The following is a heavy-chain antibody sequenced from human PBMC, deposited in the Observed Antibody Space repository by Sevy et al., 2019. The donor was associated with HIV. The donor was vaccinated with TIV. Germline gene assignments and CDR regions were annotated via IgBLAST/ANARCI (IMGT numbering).Heavy chain of an antibody. D-gene: IGHD2-15*01. J-gene: IGHJ4*02. CDR1: GFTFSSYA. V-gene: IGHV3-30-3*01. CDR2: ISYDGSNK. Sequence: GGSLRLSCAASGFTFSSYAMHWVRQAPGKGLEWVAVISYDGSNKYNADSVKGRFTISRDNSKNTLYLQMNSLRAEDTAVYYCARGHIVVVVAATPGYYFDYWGQGTLVTVSS. CDR3: ARGHIVVVVAATPGYYFDY.